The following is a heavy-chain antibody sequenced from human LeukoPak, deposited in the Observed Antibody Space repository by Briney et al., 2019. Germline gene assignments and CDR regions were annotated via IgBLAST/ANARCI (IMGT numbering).Heavy chain of an antibody. CDR1: GFTFSKYR. D-gene: IGHD5/OR15-5a*01. J-gene: IGHJ4*02. Sequence: LGGSLRLSCVVSGFTFSKYRMTWVRQAPGKGLEWVANINQDGSDIYYLDSLGGRFTISRDNAAGSVFLHLDNLTVEDTAVYYCARSQSTMATWSLDYWGRGTRVTVSS. CDR3: ARSQSTMATWSLDY. V-gene: IGHV3-7*01. CDR2: INQDGSDI.